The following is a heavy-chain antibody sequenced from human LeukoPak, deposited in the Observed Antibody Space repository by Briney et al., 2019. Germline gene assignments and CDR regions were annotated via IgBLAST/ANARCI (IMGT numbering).Heavy chain of an antibody. J-gene: IGHJ6*02. V-gene: IGHV3-7*03. CDR2: VNRDGSET. Sequence: GGSLRLSCAASGFALSSHWMTWVRQVPGRGPEWVANVNRDGSETYYLDSVKGRFTISKDNAKNSLYLQMNSLRADDTALYHCARNNGMDVWGQGTTVIVSS. CDR1: GFALSSHW. CDR3: ARNNGMDV.